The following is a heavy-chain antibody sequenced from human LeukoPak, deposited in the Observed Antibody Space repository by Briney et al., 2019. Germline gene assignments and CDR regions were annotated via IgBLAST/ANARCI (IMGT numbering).Heavy chain of an antibody. Sequence: GGSLRLSCAASGFTFSSYSMHWVRQPPGKGLEWVSGISWNSGSIDYADSVRGRFTISRDNAKNSLYLQMNSLRVEDTAFYYCAKDNRRHYTSGPNPDSLHWGQGALVTVSS. CDR1: GFTFSSYS. D-gene: IGHD6-19*01. CDR2: ISWNSGSI. CDR3: AKDNRRHYTSGPNPDSLH. V-gene: IGHV3-9*01. J-gene: IGHJ4*02.